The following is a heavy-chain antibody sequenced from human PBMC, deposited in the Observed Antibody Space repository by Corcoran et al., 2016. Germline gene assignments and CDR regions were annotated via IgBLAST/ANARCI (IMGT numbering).Heavy chain of an antibody. Sequence: QVQLQQWGAGRLKPSETLSLTCAVHGGSFSGYYWSWIRQPPGKGLEWIGEINHSGSTHYNPSLKSRVTISVDTSKNQFSLKLSSVTAADTAVYYCARGRTNDIDYWGQGTLVTVSS. CDR1: GGSFSGYY. V-gene: IGHV4-34*01. CDR3: ARGRTNDIDY. CDR2: INHSGST. D-gene: IGHD3-9*01. J-gene: IGHJ4*02.